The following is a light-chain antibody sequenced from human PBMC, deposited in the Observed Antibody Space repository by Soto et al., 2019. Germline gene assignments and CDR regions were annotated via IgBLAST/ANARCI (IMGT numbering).Light chain of an antibody. J-gene: IGKJ4*01. V-gene: IGKV1-9*01. Sequence: IHLTQSPSSLSASVLDIVTITCLVSLGINRFLAWYQQKPGKAPKLLIYAASTLQSGVPSRFAGSGSGTDFTLTINSLQPQDFATYYCQQLESYPSTFGGGTKVDIK. CDR2: AAS. CDR1: LGINRF. CDR3: QQLESYPST.